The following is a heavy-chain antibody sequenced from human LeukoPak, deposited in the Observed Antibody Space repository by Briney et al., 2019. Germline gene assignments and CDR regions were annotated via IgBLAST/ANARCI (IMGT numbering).Heavy chain of an antibody. V-gene: IGHV2-5*02. D-gene: IGHD4-17*01. J-gene: IGHJ4*02. CDR1: GFSLTTSGVG. CDR3: AHYGDYRFLYYFDH. CDR2: IYWDNNK. Sequence: SGPTLVNPTQTLTLTCTFSGFSLTTSGVGVGWIRQPPGKALEWLALIYWDNNKLYSPSLKSRLTIAKDTSKNQVVLTMTNMDPVETATYSCAHYGDYRFLYYFDHWGQGTLVTVSS.